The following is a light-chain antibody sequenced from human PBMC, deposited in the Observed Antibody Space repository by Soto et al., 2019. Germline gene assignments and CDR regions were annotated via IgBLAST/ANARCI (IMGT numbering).Light chain of an antibody. CDR1: KHASNN. CDR2: AVS. J-gene: IGKJ1*01. V-gene: IGKV3-15*01. CDR3: HQQSNCTPWT. Sequence: HSAFTLSHSPGELATLACRASKHASNNLGWYQQKPGEAPTPLMLAVSTRDHSIPATFCGSSCGNAFTTNTSSILQPEYAVYYCHQQSNCTPWTFGQGTKVDIK.